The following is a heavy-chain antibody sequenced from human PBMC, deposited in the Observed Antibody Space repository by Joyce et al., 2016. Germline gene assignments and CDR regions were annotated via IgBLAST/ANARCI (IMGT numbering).Heavy chain of an antibody. CDR2: IKTNNGDT. D-gene: IGHD3-22*01. V-gene: IGHV1-18*01. CDR3: ARGGSGYYHSYFDY. J-gene: IGHJ4*02. Sequence: QVQLVQSGAEVKKPGASVKVSCKASGYTFITYAITWVRQAPGQGPEWMGWIKTNNGDTKYEDKFQGRVTVTTDTSTDTVYMDLRSLRFDDTAMYYCARGGSGYYHSYFDYWGQGTLVTVSS. CDR1: GYTFITYA.